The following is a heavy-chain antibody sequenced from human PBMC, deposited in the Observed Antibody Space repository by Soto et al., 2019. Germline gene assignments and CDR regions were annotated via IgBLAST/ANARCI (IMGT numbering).Heavy chain of an antibody. CDR3: AKREGQAWSRDHFYYYAMEV. V-gene: IGHV3-30*18. D-gene: IGHD3-3*01. CDR1: GFTFESYG. CDR2: ISHEGVMK. J-gene: IGHJ6*02. Sequence: QVQLVESGGGVVQPGRSLRLSCTASGFTFESYGMHWVRQTPGKGLEWLAYISHEGVMKFYAGSVKGRFTISRDNSKNTLYLQLSSLRPDDTAVYYFAKREGQAWSRDHFYYYAMEVWGRGTTVTLSS.